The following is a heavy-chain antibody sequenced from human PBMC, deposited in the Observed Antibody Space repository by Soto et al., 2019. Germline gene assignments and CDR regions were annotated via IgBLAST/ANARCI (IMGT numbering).Heavy chain of an antibody. V-gene: IGHV4-4*02. Sequence: QVHLQESGPGLVKPSGTLSLTCAVSGGSITTNWWSWVRQPPGKGLEWIGDIYHSGTTNYNPSLRGRVTISVDKSNNQFSLNWTSVTAADSAIYYCALHIAVHRPRGFDYWGQGNLVTVSS. CDR3: ALHIAVHRPRGFDY. D-gene: IGHD6-19*01. CDR1: GGSITTNW. CDR2: IYHSGTT. J-gene: IGHJ4*02.